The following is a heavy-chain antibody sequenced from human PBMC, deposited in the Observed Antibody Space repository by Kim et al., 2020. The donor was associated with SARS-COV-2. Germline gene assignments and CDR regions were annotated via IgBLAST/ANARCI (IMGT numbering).Heavy chain of an antibody. CDR3: ARVGAHYDYIWGSYRPHKSGGYYYGMDV. V-gene: IGHV3-7*01. D-gene: IGHD3-16*02. Sequence: GGSLRLSCAASGFTFSSYWMSWVRQAPGKGLEWVANIKQDGSEKYYVDSVKGRFTISRDNAKNSLYLQMNSLRAEDTAVYYCARVGAHYDYIWGSYRPHKSGGYYYGMDVWGQGTTVTVSS. CDR1: GFTFSSYW. CDR2: IKQDGSEK. J-gene: IGHJ6*02.